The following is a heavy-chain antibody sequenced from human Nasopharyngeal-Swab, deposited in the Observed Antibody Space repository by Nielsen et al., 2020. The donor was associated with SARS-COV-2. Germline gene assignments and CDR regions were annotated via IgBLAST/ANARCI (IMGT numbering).Heavy chain of an antibody. J-gene: IGHJ4*02. CDR1: GFTFSSYS. CDR3: ARDSGWAFDY. V-gene: IGHV3-21*01. Sequence: GGSLRLSCAASGFTFSSYSMNWVRQAPGKGLEWVSSISSSSSYIYYADSVEGQFTISRDNAKNSLFLQMNSLRDEDTAVYYCARDSGWAFDYWGQGTLVSVSS. CDR2: ISSSSSYI. D-gene: IGHD6-19*01.